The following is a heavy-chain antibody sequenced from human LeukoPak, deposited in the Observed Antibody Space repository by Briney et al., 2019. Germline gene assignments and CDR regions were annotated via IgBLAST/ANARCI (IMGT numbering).Heavy chain of an antibody. CDR2: INHSGST. Sequence: SETLSLTCAVYGGSFSGYYWSWIRQPPGKGLEWIGEINHSGSTNYNPSLKSRVTISVDTSKNQFSLKLSSVTAADTAVYYCARAGYGDYFDYWGQGTLVTVSS. V-gene: IGHV4-34*01. D-gene: IGHD4-17*01. CDR3: ARAGYGDYFDY. CDR1: GGSFSGYY. J-gene: IGHJ4*02.